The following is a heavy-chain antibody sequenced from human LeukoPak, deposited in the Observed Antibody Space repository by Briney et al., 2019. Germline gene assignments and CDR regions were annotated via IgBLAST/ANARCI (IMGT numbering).Heavy chain of an antibody. Sequence: ASVKGSCKASGYTFTGYYMHWVRQAPGQGLEWMGRINPNSGGTNYAQKFQGRVTMTRDMSISTAYMELSRLRSDDTAVYYCARAWRISGSYSGFAYWGQGTLVTVSS. V-gene: IGHV1-2*06. J-gene: IGHJ4*02. CDR3: ARAWRISGSYSGFAY. CDR2: INPNSGGT. CDR1: GYTFTGYY. D-gene: IGHD1-26*01.